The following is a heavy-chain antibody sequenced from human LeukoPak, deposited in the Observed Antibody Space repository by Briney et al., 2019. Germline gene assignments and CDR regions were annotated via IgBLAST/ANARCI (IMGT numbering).Heavy chain of an antibody. J-gene: IGHJ4*02. V-gene: IGHV5-10-1*01. D-gene: IGHD2-2*01. Sequence: PGESLRISCKASGYRFPSYWITWVRQMPGKGLEWMGGIDPIDSYTTYSPSFQGHVTISADKSVSTAYLHWSSLKASDTAIYYCARHLSSISSCPNYWGQGTLVTVSS. CDR3: ARHLSSISSCPNY. CDR1: GYRFPSYW. CDR2: IDPIDSYT.